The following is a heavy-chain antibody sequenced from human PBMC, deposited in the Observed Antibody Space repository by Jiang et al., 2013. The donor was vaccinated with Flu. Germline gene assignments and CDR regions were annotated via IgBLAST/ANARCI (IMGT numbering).Heavy chain of an antibody. Sequence: GAEVKKPGASVKVSCKASGYTFTSYAMHWVRQAPGQRLEWMGWINAGNGNTKYSQKFQGRVTITRDTSASTAYMELSSLRSEDTAVYYCAREDRKRPVEWLLVNYYYGMDVWGKGTTVTVSS. CDR2: INAGNGNT. J-gene: IGHJ6*04. V-gene: IGHV1-3*01. D-gene: IGHD3-3*01. CDR3: AREDRKRPVEWLLVNYYYGMDV. CDR1: GYTFTSYA.